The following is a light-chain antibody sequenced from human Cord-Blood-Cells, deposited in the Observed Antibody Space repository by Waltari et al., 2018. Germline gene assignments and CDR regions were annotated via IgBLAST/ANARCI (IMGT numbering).Light chain of an antibody. CDR3: CSYAGSYTLV. V-gene: IGLV2-11*01. CDR1: SSDVGGYNY. CDR2: DVS. Sequence: QSALTQPRAVSGSPGQSVTIPCTGTSSDVGGYNYVSWYQQHPGKAPKLMIYDVSKRPSGVPDRFSGSKAGNTASLTISGLQAEDEADYYCCSYAGSYTLVFCGGTKLTVL. J-gene: IGLJ2*01.